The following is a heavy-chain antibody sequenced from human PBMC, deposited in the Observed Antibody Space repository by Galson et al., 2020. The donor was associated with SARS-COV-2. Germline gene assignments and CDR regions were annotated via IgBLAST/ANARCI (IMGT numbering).Heavy chain of an antibody. CDR1: GGSISSGGYS. V-gene: IGHV4-30-2*01. D-gene: IGHD4-4*01. J-gene: IGHJ5*02. CDR2: IYHSGST. Sequence: SETLSLTCAVSGGSISSGGYSWSWIRQPPGKGLEWIGYIYHSGSTYYNPSLKSRVTISVDRSKNQFSLKLSSVTAADTAVYYCARGGGHDYNTLDPWGQGTLVTVSS. CDR3: ARGGGHDYNTLDP.